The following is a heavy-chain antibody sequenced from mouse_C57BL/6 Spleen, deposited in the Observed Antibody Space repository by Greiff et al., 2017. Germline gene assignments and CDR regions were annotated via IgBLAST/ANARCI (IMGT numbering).Heavy chain of an antibody. CDR2: IDPGNGDT. CDR1: GFNIKDDY. Sequence: VQLQQSGAELVRPGASVKLSCKASGFNIKDDYMHWVKQRPEQGLEWIGWIDPGNGDTEYAQKFKGKATITAATSSTTAYLQLSSLTSEDSAVYYCATLYYTWFAYWGQGTPVTVSA. D-gene: IGHD2-1*01. CDR3: ATLYYTWFAY. J-gene: IGHJ3*01. V-gene: IGHV14-4*01.